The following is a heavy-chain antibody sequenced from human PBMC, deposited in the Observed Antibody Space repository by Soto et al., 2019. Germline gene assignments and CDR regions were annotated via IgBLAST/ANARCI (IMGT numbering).Heavy chain of an antibody. J-gene: IGHJ4*02. V-gene: IGHV1-69*06. CDR1: GGTFSSYA. CDR2: IIPIFGTA. D-gene: IGHD5-12*01. Sequence: QVQLVQSGAEVKKPGSSVKVSCKASGGTFSSYAISWVRQAPGQGLEWMGGIIPIFGTANYAQKFQGRVTMTADKSTSTAYMELSSLRSEDTAVYYCAREKRGYSGYDSFDYWGQGTLVTVSS. CDR3: AREKRGYSGYDSFDY.